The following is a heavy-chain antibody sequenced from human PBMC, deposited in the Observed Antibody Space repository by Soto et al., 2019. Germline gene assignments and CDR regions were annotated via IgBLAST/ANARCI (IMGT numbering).Heavy chain of an antibody. Sequence: GGSLRLSCAASGFTFSNYWMHWVRQAPGKGLVWVSRINSDGSSTSYADSVKGRFTISRDNAKNTLYLQMNSLTAEDTAVYYCAPTSTAGYDYWGQGTLVTVSS. CDR1: GFTFSNYW. D-gene: IGHD2-2*01. CDR3: APTSTAGYDY. V-gene: IGHV3-74*01. CDR2: INSDGSST. J-gene: IGHJ4*02.